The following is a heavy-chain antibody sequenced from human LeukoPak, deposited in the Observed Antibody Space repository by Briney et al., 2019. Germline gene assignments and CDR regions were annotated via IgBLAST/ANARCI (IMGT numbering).Heavy chain of an antibody. Sequence: GESLRLSRAASGFTFSSYSMNWVRQAPGKGLEWVSSISSSSSYIYYADSVKGRFTISRDNAKNSLYLQTNSLRAEDTAVYYCARDYYGSGSEVDYWGQGTLVAVSS. CDR1: GFTFSSYS. CDR2: ISSSSSYI. J-gene: IGHJ4*02. V-gene: IGHV3-21*01. D-gene: IGHD3-10*01. CDR3: ARDYYGSGSEVDY.